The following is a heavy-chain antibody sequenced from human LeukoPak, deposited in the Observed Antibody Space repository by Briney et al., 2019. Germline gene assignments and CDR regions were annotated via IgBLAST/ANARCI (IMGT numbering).Heavy chain of an antibody. CDR3: ARRQYSGYDFDF. Sequence: ESLKISCKASGYIFTNYWIGWVRQMPGKGLEWMGIIYPRDSDTRYSPSFQGQVTVSADKSISTAYLQWNTLEASDTATYYCARRQYSGYDFDFWGQGTLVTVSS. D-gene: IGHD5-12*01. CDR1: GYIFTNYW. J-gene: IGHJ4*02. V-gene: IGHV5-51*01. CDR2: IYPRDSDT.